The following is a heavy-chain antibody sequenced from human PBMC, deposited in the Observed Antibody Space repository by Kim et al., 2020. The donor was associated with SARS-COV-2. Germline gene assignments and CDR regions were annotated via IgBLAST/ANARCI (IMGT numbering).Heavy chain of an antibody. CDR3: ARDLSLGRPGGFDY. J-gene: IGHJ4*02. V-gene: IGHV3-21*01. Sequence: GGSLRLSCAASEFTFSRYSMNWVRQAPGKGLEWVSTISRNSAYKYYADSVEGRFTISRDNAKNSLYLQMNSLRADDTAMYYCARDLSLGRPGGFDYWGQG. CDR2: ISRNSAYK. D-gene: IGHD3-10*01. CDR1: EFTFSRYS.